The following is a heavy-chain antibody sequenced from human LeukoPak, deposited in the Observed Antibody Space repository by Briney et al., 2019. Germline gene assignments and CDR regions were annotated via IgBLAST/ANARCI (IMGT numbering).Heavy chain of an antibody. CDR3: ARDYKYAFDN. Sequence: GGSLRLSCAASGFTFTKYWMTWVRQAPGKGLEWVANIKQDGGEKFYVDSVKGRFTISGDKAKNSLYLQMNSLRVEDTAVYYCARDYKYAFDNWGQGTLVTVSS. CDR1: GFTFTKYW. J-gene: IGHJ4*02. D-gene: IGHD5-24*01. CDR2: IKQDGGEK. V-gene: IGHV3-7*01.